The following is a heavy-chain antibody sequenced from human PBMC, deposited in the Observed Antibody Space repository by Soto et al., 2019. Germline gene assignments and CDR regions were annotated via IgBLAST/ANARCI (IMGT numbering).Heavy chain of an antibody. D-gene: IGHD6-6*01. V-gene: IGHV3-30*18. J-gene: IGHJ6*02. CDR3: AKEGGIAARPRQYGMDV. CDR1: GFTFSSYG. CDR2: ISYDGSNK. Sequence: SLRLSCAASGFTFSSYGIHWVRQAPGKGLEWVAVISYDGSNKYYADSVKGRFTISRDNSKNTLYLQMNSLRAEDTAVYYCAKEGGIAARPRQYGMDVWGQGTTVTVSS.